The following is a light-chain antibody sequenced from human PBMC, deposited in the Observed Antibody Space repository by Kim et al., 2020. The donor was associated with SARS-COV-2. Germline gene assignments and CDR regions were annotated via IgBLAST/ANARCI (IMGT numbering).Light chain of an antibody. J-gene: IGLJ2*01. V-gene: IGLV1-51*01. Sequence: QSVLTQPPSVSAAPGQKVTISCSGSSSNIGNNYVSWYQQFPGTAPKLLIYDNDKRPSGIPDRFSGSKSGTSATVGITGLQPGDEADYYCGTWDSSLSAAVFGGGTQLTVL. CDR3: GTWDSSLSAAV. CDR2: DND. CDR1: SSNIGNNY.